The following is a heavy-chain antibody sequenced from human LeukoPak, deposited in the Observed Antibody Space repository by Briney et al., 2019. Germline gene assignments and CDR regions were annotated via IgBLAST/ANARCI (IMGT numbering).Heavy chain of an antibody. J-gene: IGHJ6*02. CDR2: ISGSGGST. CDR1: GFTFSSYA. Sequence: GGSLRLSCAASGFTFSSYAMSWVRQAPGKGLEWVSAISGSGGSTYYADSVKGRFTISRDNSKNTLYLQMNGLRAEDTAVYYCAKDYGDRDYYYGMDVWGQGTTVTVSS. D-gene: IGHD4-17*01. V-gene: IGHV3-23*01. CDR3: AKDYGDRDYYYGMDV.